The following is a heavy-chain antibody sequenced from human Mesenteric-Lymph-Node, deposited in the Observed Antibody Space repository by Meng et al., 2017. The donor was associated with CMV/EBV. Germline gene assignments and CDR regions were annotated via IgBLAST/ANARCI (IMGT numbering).Heavy chain of an antibody. V-gene: IGHV3-30*03. CDR2: ISYDGSNK. CDR3: ARGSMYFDY. Sequence: GESLKISCAASGFTFRSYSMNWVRQAPGKGLESVAVISYDGSNKYYADSVKGRFTISRDNSKNTLYLQMNSLRAEDTAVYYCARGSMYFDYWGQGTLVTSPQ. CDR1: GFTFRSYS. J-gene: IGHJ4*02.